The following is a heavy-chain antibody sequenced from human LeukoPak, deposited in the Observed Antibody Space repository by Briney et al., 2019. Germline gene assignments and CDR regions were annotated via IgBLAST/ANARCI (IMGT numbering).Heavy chain of an antibody. J-gene: IGHJ4*02. V-gene: IGHV2-5*02. D-gene: IGHD3-10*01. CDR3: AHLCRITVLREVLRIFDS. CDR1: GFSLRTCGVG. CDR2: IYWDCDK. Sequence: SALTLVNPTQTLTLSCTFPGFSLRTCGVGVGWIRHPPGKALAWHERIYWDCDKRYSPSLRSTLSITKDTSKNQVVLTMTNMDPVDTATYYCAHLCRITVLREVLRIFDSWGQGNLVTVSS.